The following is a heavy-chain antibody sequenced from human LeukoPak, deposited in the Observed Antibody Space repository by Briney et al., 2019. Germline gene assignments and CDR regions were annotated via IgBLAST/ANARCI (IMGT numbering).Heavy chain of an antibody. CDR1: RDTFTSYY. CDR2: INPSGGSK. Sequence: ASLKASCKTSRDTFTSYYMQWVPQAPGQGVWCMGIINPSGGSKTYAHKFQGRLTMTSDTTTITVYMELSSLRSKDTAVYYCARSSAYYNEADIWGQGTMVTVSS. J-gene: IGHJ3*02. CDR3: ARSSAYYNEADI. V-gene: IGHV1-46*01. D-gene: IGHD1-26*01.